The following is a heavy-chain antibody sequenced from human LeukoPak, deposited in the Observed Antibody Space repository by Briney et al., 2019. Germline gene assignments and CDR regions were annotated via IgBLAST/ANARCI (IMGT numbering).Heavy chain of an antibody. CDR1: GYTFTGYY. CDR3: AKDPGYTYGYSFDY. D-gene: IGHD5-18*01. CDR2: ISYDGSNK. Sequence: SCKASGYTFTGYYMHWLRQPPGKGLEWVAVISYDGSNKYYADSVKGRFTIFRDNSEHTLYLEMNSLRGEDTAMYYCAKDPGYTYGYSFDYWGQGTLVTVSS. V-gene: IGHV3-30*18. J-gene: IGHJ4*02.